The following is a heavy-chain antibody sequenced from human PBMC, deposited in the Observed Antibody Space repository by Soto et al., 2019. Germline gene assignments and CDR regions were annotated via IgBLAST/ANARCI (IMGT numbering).Heavy chain of an antibody. CDR1: GGPVSGDDLY. CDR2: VYHTGTT. J-gene: IGHJ6*02. Sequence: SETLSLTCGVSGGPVSGDDLYWSWIRHLPGKGLEWIANVYHTGTTYYNPSLKSRVSMSVDTSQNQFSLILASVTAADTAVYYRARALVTDYNSRDYHYYFAMDVWGQGTSVTVSS. D-gene: IGHD3-22*01. V-gene: IGHV4-31*02. CDR3: ARALVTDYNSRDYHYYFAMDV.